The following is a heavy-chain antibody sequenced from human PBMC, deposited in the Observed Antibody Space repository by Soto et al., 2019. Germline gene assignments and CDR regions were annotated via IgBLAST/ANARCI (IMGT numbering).Heavy chain of an antibody. CDR3: ARYSNNWFQTEGMDV. J-gene: IGHJ6*02. CDR2: IDASGNT. D-gene: IGHD6-13*01. V-gene: IGHV4-4*07. Sequence: PSETLSLTCSESVGSLTTSYWSWIRQPAGKGLEWIGRIDASGNTNYNPSLNSRVTMSIDTSKKQFSLKLTSVTAADTAIYYCARYSNNWFQTEGMDVWGQGTTVTVSS. CDR1: VGSLTTSY.